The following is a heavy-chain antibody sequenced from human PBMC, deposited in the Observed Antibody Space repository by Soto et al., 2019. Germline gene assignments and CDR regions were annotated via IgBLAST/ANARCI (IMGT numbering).Heavy chain of an antibody. D-gene: IGHD2-21*02. J-gene: IGHJ4*02. CDR1: GHTFTGHH. CDR3: ALKPTRTAGFDY. Sequence: QVQMVQSGAEVKKPGASVKVSCKASGHTFTGHHMHWVRQAPGQGLEWMGLIDLDIGDTKYAQKFQCRVTSTSDQSITTAYMELRGLRSDDTAVYYCALKPTRTAGFDYWGQGTLVTVSS. CDR2: IDLDIGDT. V-gene: IGHV1-2*02.